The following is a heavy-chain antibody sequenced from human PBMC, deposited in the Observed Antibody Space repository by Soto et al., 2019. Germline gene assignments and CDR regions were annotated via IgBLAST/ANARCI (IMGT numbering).Heavy chain of an antibody. V-gene: IGHV1-69*01. J-gene: IGHJ4*02. D-gene: IGHD3-10*01. CDR3: ARDLEFRDGTISHLDY. CDR1: GGTFSSHV. CDR2: IMPIIGTA. Sequence: QVQLVQSGAEVKKPGSSVKVSCKASGGTFSSHVFNWVRQAPGQGLEWMGGIMPIIGTANYAQKFQGRVTITADESTSTAYMELISLRSEDTAVYYCARDLEFRDGTISHLDYWGQGTLGTVAS.